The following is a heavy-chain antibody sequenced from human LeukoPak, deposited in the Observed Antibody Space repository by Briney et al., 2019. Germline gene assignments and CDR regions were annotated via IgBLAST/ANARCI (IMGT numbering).Heavy chain of an antibody. D-gene: IGHD3-3*01. CDR3: ARSLCYDTGCSFDN. Sequence: GGSLRLSCAASGFTFSDYGMNSARQAPGKGLEWVAYISSSSGTIYYADSVRGRFTVSRDNAKNSLYLQLTSLRAADTAVYFFARSLCYDTGCSFDNWGKGTLVTVSS. V-gene: IGHV3-48*04. CDR1: GFTFSDYG. CDR2: ISSSSGTI. J-gene: IGHJ4*02.